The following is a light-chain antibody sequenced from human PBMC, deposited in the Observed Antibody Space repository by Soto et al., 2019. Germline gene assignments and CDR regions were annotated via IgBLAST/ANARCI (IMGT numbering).Light chain of an antibody. CDR3: AEWDDSLNGVV. Sequence: QSVLTQPPSASGTPGQRVTISSSGSSSNIGSNTVTWYQQLPGTAPKLLIYSNNQRPSGVPDRFSGSKSGTSASLAISGLQSEDEADYYCAEWDDSLNGVVFGGGTQLTVL. CDR2: SNN. CDR1: SSNIGSNT. J-gene: IGLJ2*01. V-gene: IGLV1-44*01.